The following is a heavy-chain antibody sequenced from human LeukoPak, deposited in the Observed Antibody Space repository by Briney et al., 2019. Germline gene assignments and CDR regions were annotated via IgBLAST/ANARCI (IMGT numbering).Heavy chain of an antibody. Sequence: SETLSLTCAVYGGSFSGYYWSWIRQPPGKGLEWIGEVNHSGSTNYNPSLKSRVTISVDTSKNQFSLKLSSVTAADTAVYYCARGGVRYYDSSGSETYYFDYWGQGTLVTVSS. J-gene: IGHJ4*02. CDR1: GGSFSGYY. V-gene: IGHV4-34*01. CDR2: VNHSGST. D-gene: IGHD3-22*01. CDR3: ARGGVRYYDSSGSETYYFDY.